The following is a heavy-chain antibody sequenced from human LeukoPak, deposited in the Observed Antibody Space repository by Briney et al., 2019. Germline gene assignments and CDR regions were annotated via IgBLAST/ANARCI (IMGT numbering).Heavy chain of an antibody. Sequence: ASVKVSCKASGYIFTSYGLSWVRQAPGLGLEWMGWISANNGHTHYAQKFQGRLTITRDMSTRTVDMELRSLRSDDTAVYYCARDMRHYRYYESDEYYFNFEYWGQGTLVTVSS. V-gene: IGHV1-18*01. CDR3: ARDMRHYRYYESDEYYFNFEY. D-gene: IGHD3-22*01. CDR1: GYIFTSYG. CDR2: ISANNGHT. J-gene: IGHJ4*02.